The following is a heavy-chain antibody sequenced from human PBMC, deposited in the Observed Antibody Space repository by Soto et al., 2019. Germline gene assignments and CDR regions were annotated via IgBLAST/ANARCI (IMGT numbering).Heavy chain of an antibody. Sequence: QLGGSLRLSCAASGFTFSSYAMHWVRQAPGKGLEWVAVISYDGSNKYYADSVKGRFTISRDNSKNTLYLQMNSLRAEDTAVYYCARGRGGGSWYGFYFDYWGQGTLVTVSS. CDR3: ARGRGGGSWYGFYFDY. CDR2: ISYDGSNK. CDR1: GFTFSSYA. J-gene: IGHJ4*02. D-gene: IGHD6-13*01. V-gene: IGHV3-30-3*01.